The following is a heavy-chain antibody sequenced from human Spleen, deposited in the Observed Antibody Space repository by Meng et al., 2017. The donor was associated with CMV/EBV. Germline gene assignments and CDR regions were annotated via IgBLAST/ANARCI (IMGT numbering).Heavy chain of an antibody. CDR3: ARRPVGAIYSWFDL. CDR2: VYPGDSET. D-gene: IGHD3-16*01. J-gene: IGHJ5*02. CDR1: GNSFTTCW. Sequence: SGNSFTTCWIARRRQMPGKGLEWMGIVYPGDSETRYSPSFQGQVTISADKSISTAYMQWSSLKASDTAMYYCARRPVGAIYSWFDLWGQGTLVTVSS. V-gene: IGHV5-51*01.